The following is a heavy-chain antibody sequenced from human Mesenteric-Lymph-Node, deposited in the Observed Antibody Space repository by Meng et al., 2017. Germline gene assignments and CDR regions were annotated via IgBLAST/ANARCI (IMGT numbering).Heavy chain of an antibody. D-gene: IGHD3-10*01. CDR2: ISGNGVTT. CDR3: ARDRVWFGYFDY. Sequence: GESLKISCAGSGFTLSSYAMSWVRQAPGKGLEWVSVISGNGVTTYYADSVKGRFTISRDNSKNTLYLQMNSLRADDTAVYYCARDRVWFGYFDYWGLGTLVTVSS. V-gene: IGHV3-23*01. CDR1: GFTLSSYA. J-gene: IGHJ4*02.